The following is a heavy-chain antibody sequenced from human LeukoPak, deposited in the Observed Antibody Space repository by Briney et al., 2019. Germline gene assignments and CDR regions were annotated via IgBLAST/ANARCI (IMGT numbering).Heavy chain of an antibody. CDR3: ARDRGRGYYDSSGSIPFDY. V-gene: IGHV1-69*04. J-gene: IGHJ4*02. CDR1: GGTFSSYA. Sequence: SVKVSCKASGGTFSSYAISWVRQAPGQGLEWMGRIIPILGMANYAQKFQGRVTITADKSTSTAYMELSSLRSEDTAVYYCARDRGRGYYDSSGSIPFDYWGQGTLVTVSS. CDR2: IIPILGMA. D-gene: IGHD3-22*01.